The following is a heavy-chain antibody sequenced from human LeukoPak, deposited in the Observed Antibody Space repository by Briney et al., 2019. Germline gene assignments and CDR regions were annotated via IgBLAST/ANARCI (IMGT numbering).Heavy chain of an antibody. CDR2: IYPGDSAT. J-gene: IGHJ6*03. V-gene: IGHV5-51*01. D-gene: IGHD3-3*01. Sequence: GESLKISCKGSGYSFTSYWIGWVRPMPGKGLEWMGIIYPGDSATRYSPSFQGQVTISADKSISTAYLQWSSLKASDTAMYYCARLGYGFWSGYGGYYYYYMDVWGKGTTVTVSS. CDR1: GYSFTSYW. CDR3: ARLGYGFWSGYGGYYYYYMDV.